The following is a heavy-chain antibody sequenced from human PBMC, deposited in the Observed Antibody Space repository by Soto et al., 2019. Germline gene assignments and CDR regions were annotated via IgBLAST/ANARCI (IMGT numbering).Heavy chain of an antibody. V-gene: IGHV4-59*02. D-gene: IGHD3-22*01. CDR3: ARSYYDATGFAVDP. Sequence: SEALSLTCKVSGASVSTGDWGGIRQPPGKGLEWLGFMYFGGSFNYNPSLTSRVTISVDTSKNQFSLKVTSVTAADTAVYYCARSYYDATGFAVDPWGQGTLVTVSS. CDR1: GASVSTGD. CDR2: MYFGGSF. J-gene: IGHJ5*02.